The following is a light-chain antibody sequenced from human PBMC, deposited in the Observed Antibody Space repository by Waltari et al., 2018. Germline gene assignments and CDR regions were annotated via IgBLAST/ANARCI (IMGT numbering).Light chain of an antibody. CDR2: DTN. J-gene: IGLJ3*02. Sequence: QTVVTQEPSLSVYPGGTVTLTCGLRSCSVSQSHHSSRSQQTPGPAPRTLMYDTNTPSSGVPDRFSGSILGNKAALTITRAQADDECDYYCVVHYMDSGISMFGGGTKLTVL. CDR3: VVHYMDSGISM. V-gene: IGLV8-61*01. CDR1: SCSVSQSHH.